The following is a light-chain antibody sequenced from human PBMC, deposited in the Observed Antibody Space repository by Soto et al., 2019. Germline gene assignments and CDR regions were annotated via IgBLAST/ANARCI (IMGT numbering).Light chain of an antibody. J-gene: IGKJ5*01. V-gene: IGKV1-9*01. Sequence: DIQMTQSPSSLSASVGDRVTITCRASQGISSYLAWYQQKPGKAPKLLIYAASTLQSGVPSRFSGSGSGTEFTLTISSLQPEDFATYYCQQLNSYPRTLGQGTRLEIK. CDR3: QQLNSYPRT. CDR2: AAS. CDR1: QGISSY.